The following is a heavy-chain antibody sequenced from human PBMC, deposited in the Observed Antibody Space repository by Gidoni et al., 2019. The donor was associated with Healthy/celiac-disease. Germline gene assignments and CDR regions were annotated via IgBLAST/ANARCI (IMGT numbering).Heavy chain of an antibody. J-gene: IGHJ4*02. D-gene: IGHD3-3*01. CDR2: IYYSGST. CDR1: GGSISSYY. V-gene: IGHV4-59*01. CDR3: ARALDFWSGVEWDY. Sequence: QVQLQESGPGLVKPSETLSLTCTVSGGSISSYYWSWIRQPPGKGLEWIGYIYYSGSTNYNPSLKSRVTISVDTSKNQFSLKLSSVTAADTAVYYCARALDFWSGVEWDYWGQGTLVTVSS.